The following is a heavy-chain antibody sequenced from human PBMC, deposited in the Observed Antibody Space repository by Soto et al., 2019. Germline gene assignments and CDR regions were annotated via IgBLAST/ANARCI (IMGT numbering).Heavy chain of an antibody. CDR2: LYSCGST. CDR3: ATSTVTRDWYFAL. D-gene: IGHD4-4*01. J-gene: IGHJ2*01. V-gene: IGHV3-53*01. CDR1: GFTVSSNY. Sequence: EVQLVESGGGLIQPGGSLRLSCAASGFTVSSNYMSWVRQAPGKGLEWVSVLYSCGSTYYADSVKGRFTISRDNSKNTLYLQMNSLRAEDTAVYYCATSTVTRDWYFALWGRGTLVTVSS.